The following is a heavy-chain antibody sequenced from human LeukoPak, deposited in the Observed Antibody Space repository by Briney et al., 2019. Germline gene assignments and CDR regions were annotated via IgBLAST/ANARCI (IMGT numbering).Heavy chain of an antibody. V-gene: IGHV4-61*02. J-gene: IGHJ3*02. CDR1: GGSISSGNYY. D-gene: IGHD3-10*01. Sequence: SQTLSLTCTVSGGSISSGNYYWSWIRQPAGKGLEWIGLIYTSGSTKYNPSLKSRVNISVDTSKNQFSLKLSSVTAADTAVYYCARSLYYYGSDSFDIWGQGTMVTVSS. CDR3: ARSLYYYGSDSFDI. CDR2: IYTSGST.